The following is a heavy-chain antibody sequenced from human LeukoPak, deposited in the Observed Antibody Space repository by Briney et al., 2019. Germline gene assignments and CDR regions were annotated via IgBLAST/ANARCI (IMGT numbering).Heavy chain of an antibody. J-gene: IGHJ6*03. CDR1: GGSLSGYY. CDR2: INHSGST. D-gene: IGHD3-10*01. CDR3: ARSSHGGSGSYYPQLYYYYYMDV. V-gene: IGHV4-34*01. Sequence: SETLSLTCAVYGGSLSGYYWSWIRQPPGKGLGWIGEINHSGSTNYNPSLKSRVTISVDTSKNQFSLKLSSVTAADTAVYYCARSSHGGSGSYYPQLYYYYYMDVWGKGTTVTVSS.